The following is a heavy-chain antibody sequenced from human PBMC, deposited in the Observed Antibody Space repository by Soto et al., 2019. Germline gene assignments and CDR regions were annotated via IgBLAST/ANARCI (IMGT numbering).Heavy chain of an antibody. V-gene: IGHV1-2*06. D-gene: IGHD3-22*01. CDR1: GYTFTGYY. CDR3: AREALYFGSSGPGASDI. J-gene: IGHJ3*02. CDR2: INPNSGGT. Sequence: ASEKVSRKASGYTFTGYYMHWVRQAPGQGLEWMGRINPNSGGTNYAQKFQGRVTMTRDTSISTAYMELSRLRSDDTAVYYCAREALYFGSSGPGASDIWGQGTMVTVSS.